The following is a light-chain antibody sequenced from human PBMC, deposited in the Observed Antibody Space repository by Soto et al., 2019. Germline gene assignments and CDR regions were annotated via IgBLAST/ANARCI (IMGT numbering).Light chain of an antibody. J-gene: IGLJ3*02. CDR1: SSDVGDYNY. Sequence: QSALTQPASVSGSPGQSITMSCTGASSDVGDYNYVSWYQQHPGKAPKVIIFDVNNRPSGVSARFSGSKSGNTASLTISGLQAEYEADYYCSSYSSSTTARVFVGGTKVTVL. CDR2: DVN. V-gene: IGLV2-14*03. CDR3: SSYSSSTTARV.